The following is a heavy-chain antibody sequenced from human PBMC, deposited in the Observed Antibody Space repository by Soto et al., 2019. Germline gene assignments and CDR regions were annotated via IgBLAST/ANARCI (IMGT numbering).Heavy chain of an antibody. CDR2: MNPNSGNT. D-gene: IGHD6-19*01. Sequence: VSLKVSCKASGYTFTSYDINWVRQATGQGLEWMGWMNPNSGNTGYAQKFQGRVTMTRNTSISTAYMELSSLRSDDTAVYYCARGYFWQWLAYPFDYWGQGTLVTVSS. CDR1: GYTFTSYD. CDR3: ARGYFWQWLAYPFDY. J-gene: IGHJ4*02. V-gene: IGHV1-8*01.